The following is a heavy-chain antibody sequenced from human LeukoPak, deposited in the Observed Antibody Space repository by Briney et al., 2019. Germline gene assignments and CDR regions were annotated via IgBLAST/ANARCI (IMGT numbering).Heavy chain of an antibody. CDR2: IDTSSTTI. Sequence: HPGGSLRLSCAASGFTFRSYSMNWVRQAPGKGLEWVSYIDTSSTTIYYADSVKGRFTISRDNAKNSLFLQMNSLRVEDTAVYYCARELPFDYWGQGTLVTVSS. CDR1: GFTFRSYS. V-gene: IGHV3-48*01. CDR3: ARELPFDY. J-gene: IGHJ4*02.